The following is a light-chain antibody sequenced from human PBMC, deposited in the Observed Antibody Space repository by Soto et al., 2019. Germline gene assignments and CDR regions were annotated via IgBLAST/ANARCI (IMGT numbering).Light chain of an antibody. Sequence: DIQMTQSPSFLSASVGDRVTITCRASQGISSYLAWYQKKPGKAPKLLMYAASTLKSGVPSRFSGSRSGTDFTLTISSLQPEDFATYYCQQSYSTFGQGTKVDIK. CDR2: AAS. CDR1: QGISSY. V-gene: IGKV1-39*01. CDR3: QQSYST. J-gene: IGKJ1*01.